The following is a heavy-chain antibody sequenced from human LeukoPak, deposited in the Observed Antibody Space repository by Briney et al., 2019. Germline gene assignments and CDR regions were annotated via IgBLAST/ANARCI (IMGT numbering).Heavy chain of an antibody. CDR2: VGDNGGGT. CDR1: GFTSSNYA. D-gene: IGHD7-27*01. V-gene: IGHV3-23*01. CDR3: AKLHLGINTNFDD. Sequence: GGSLRLSCAASGFTSSNYAMSWVRQAPGRGLEWVSSVGDNGGGTYYADSVKGRFTVSRDNSKNTLYLQMSSLRAEDTAVYYCAKLHLGINTNFDDWGQGTLVTVSS. J-gene: IGHJ4*02.